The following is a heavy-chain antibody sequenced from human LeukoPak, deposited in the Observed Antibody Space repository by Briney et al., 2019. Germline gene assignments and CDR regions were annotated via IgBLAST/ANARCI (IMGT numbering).Heavy chain of an antibody. Sequence: SVTVSCKASGGTFSSYAISWVRQAPGQGLEWMGGIIPIFGTANYAQKFQGRVTITTDESTSTAYMELSSLRSEDTAVYYCARGFGSTSPFDYWGQGTLVTVSS. V-gene: IGHV1-69*05. J-gene: IGHJ4*02. D-gene: IGHD2-2*01. CDR1: GGTFSSYA. CDR3: ARGFGSTSPFDY. CDR2: IIPIFGTA.